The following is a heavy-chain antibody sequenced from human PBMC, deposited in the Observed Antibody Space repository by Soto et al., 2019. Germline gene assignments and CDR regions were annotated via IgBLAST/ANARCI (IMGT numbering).Heavy chain of an antibody. D-gene: IGHD2-21*01. CDR3: AKGDGRNSVDY. CDR1: GFTFNIYG. J-gene: IGHJ4*02. V-gene: IGHV3-30*18. Sequence: GGSLRLSCEASGFTFNIYGMHWVRQAQGKGLEWVALILYDGSKKYYTDSVKGRFTISRDNSKNTLYLQMNSLTAEDTAVYYCAKGDGRNSVDYWGQGTLVTVSS. CDR2: ILYDGSKK.